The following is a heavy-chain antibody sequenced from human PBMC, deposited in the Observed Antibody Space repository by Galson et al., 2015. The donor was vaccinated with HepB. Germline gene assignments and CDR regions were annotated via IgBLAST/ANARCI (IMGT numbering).Heavy chain of an antibody. CDR2: ISGTGRTT. CDR3: AKDTNHCAGDCYYYGLDV. CDR1: GFSFSDYA. Sequence: SLRLSCAASGFSFSDYAITWVRQAPGKGIEWVSSISGTGRTTYYADSVKGRFTISRDNSKNTVYLQMGSLRADDTAMYYCAKDTNHCAGDCYYYGLDVWGQGTTVTVSS. V-gene: IGHV3-23*01. D-gene: IGHD2-21*02. J-gene: IGHJ6*02.